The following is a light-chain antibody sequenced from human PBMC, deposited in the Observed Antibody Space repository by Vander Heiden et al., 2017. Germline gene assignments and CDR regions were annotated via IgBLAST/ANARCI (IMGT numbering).Light chain of an antibody. V-gene: IGLV2-14*01. CDR1: SSDIGAYNY. J-gene: IGLJ1*01. Sequence: QSALTQPAPVSGSPGQSLTIPCTRTSSDIGAYNYVSWFQQHPDKAPKLIIYDVSIRPSGVSNRCSGSKSGNTASLTISGLLPEDEADYFCSSYTSTSTLYVFGTGTKVTVL. CDR3: SSYTSTSTLYV. CDR2: DVS.